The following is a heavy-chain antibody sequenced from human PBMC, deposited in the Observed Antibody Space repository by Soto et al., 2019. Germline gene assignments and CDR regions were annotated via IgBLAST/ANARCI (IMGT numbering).Heavy chain of an antibody. D-gene: IGHD1-26*01. CDR1: GYSFTSLD. CDR2: MQPSTGRT. V-gene: IGHV1-8*01. J-gene: IGHJ4*02. Sequence: QVQLVQSGAEVREPGASVKVSCKASGYSFTSLDINWVRQTAGQGLEWMGWMQPSTGRTGYAQKVQGRVTMTRDTSRNTAYMELTTLTSDDTAFYYCARGVSAGVDYWGQGTLVTVSS. CDR3: ARGVSAGVDY.